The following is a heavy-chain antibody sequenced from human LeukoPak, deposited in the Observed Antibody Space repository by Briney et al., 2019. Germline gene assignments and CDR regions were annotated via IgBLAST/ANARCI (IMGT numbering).Heavy chain of an antibody. J-gene: IGHJ4*02. Sequence: ESGPTLVKPTQTLTLTCTFSGFSLATSRVGVGWIRQPPGKALEWLALIYRNDNKRYSPSLRSRLTVTKDTSKTQVFLTMTKMDPVDTATYYCAHGYGDYDPYFDYWGQGTLVTVSS. D-gene: IGHD4-17*01. V-gene: IGHV2-5*01. CDR2: IYRNDNK. CDR3: AHGYGDYDPYFDY. CDR1: GFSLATSRVG.